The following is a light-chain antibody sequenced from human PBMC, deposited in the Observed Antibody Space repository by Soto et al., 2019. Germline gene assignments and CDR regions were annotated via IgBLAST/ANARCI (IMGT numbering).Light chain of an antibody. CDR1: QSVSSN. CDR3: QQYYDWPIT. CDR2: GAS. V-gene: IGKV3-15*01. J-gene: IGKJ5*01. Sequence: EIVMTQSPATLSVSPGERATLSCRASQSVSSNLAWYQQKPGQPPRLLIYGASTRATGIPARFSGSGSGTEFTPTISSLQSEDFAVYYCQQYYDWPITFGQGTRLEIK.